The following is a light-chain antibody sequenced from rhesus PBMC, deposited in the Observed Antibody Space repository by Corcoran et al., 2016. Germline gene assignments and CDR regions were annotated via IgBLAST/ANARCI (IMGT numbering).Light chain of an antibody. J-gene: IGKJ2*01. CDR3: QQYSSSPYS. CDR2: MAS. Sequence: DIQMTQSPSSLSASVGDTVTITCRASQSISSWLAWYQQKPGKAPKLLIYMASILQSGVPSRFSGRGSGTAFTLTISSLQSEDFATYYCQQYSSSPYSFGQGTKVEIK. CDR1: QSISSW. V-gene: IGKV1-22*01.